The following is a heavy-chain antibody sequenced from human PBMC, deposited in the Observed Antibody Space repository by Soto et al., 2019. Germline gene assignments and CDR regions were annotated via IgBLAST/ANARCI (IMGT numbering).Heavy chain of an antibody. V-gene: IGHV1-18*01. CDR3: AREGPLITMVRGVILDP. Sequence: GVPVKLYCNASGYTFSSYGISWVRQAPRQGLEWMGWISAYNGNTNYAQKLQGRVTMTTDTSTSTAYMELRSLRSDDTAVYYCAREGPLITMVRGVILDPWGQGTLVTVSS. D-gene: IGHD3-10*01. J-gene: IGHJ5*02. CDR1: GYTFSSYG. CDR2: ISAYNGNT.